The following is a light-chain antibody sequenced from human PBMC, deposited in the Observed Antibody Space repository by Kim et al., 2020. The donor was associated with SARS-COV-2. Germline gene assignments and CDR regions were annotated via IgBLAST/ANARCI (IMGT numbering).Light chain of an antibody. CDR1: QGISSH. CDR3: QKLYSYT. J-gene: IGKJ2*01. V-gene: IGKV1-9*01. Sequence: IQLTQSPSSLSASVGDRVTITWRASQGISSHLDWYQQKQGKDPKLLIYAVSNMQSGVPSRFSGSGSGTDFTLTISSLQPEDVATYHCQKLYSYTFGQGTKVDIK. CDR2: AVS.